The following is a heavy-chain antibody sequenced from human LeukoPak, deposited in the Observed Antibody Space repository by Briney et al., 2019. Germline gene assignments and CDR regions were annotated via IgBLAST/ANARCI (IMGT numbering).Heavy chain of an antibody. J-gene: IGHJ3*02. V-gene: IGHV1-69*13. CDR1: GGTFSSYA. D-gene: IGHD6-6*01. CDR3: ARGGSSSAAWAFDI. Sequence: RASVKVSCKASGGTFSSYAISWVRQAPGQGLEWMGGIIPIFGTANYAQKFQGRVTITADESTSTAYMELSSLRSEDTAVYYCARGGSSSAAWAFDIWGQGTMVTVSS. CDR2: IIPIFGTA.